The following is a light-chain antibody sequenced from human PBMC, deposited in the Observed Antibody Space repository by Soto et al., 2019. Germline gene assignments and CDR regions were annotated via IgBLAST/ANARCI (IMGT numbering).Light chain of an antibody. V-gene: IGLV2-8*01. CDR1: SSDVGGYNY. J-gene: IGLJ1*01. CDR3: SSYAGSNTYV. CDR2: EVS. Sequence: QSALTQPPSASGSPGQSVTISCTGTSSDVGGYNYVSWYQLHPGKAPKLMIFEVSRRPSGVPDRFSGSKSGNTASLTVSGLQAEDEDDYYCSSYAGSNTYVFGTGTKLTVL.